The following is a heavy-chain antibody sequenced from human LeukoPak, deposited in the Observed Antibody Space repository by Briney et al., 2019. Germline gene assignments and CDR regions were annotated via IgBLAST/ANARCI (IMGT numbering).Heavy chain of an antibody. CDR1: GFTFSSYA. J-gene: IGHJ4*02. CDR2: INWNGGST. D-gene: IGHD1-26*01. V-gene: IGHV3-20*04. Sequence: GGSLRLSCAASGFTFSSYAMHWVRQAPGKGLEWVSGINWNGGSTGYADSVKGRFTISRDNAKNSLYLQMNSLRAEDTALYYCARQGGWEPFDYWGQGTLVTVSS. CDR3: ARQGGWEPFDY.